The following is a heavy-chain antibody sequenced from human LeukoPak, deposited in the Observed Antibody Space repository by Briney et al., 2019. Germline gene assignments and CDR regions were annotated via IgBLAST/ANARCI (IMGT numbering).Heavy chain of an antibody. J-gene: IGHJ4*02. D-gene: IGHD3-22*01. CDR3: AKVEFYYYDSSGYLYY. Sequence: GGSLRLSCAASGFTFSSYAMNWVRQAPGKGLEWVSSITASGGNTYYADSVKGRFTISRDNSKNTLYLQMNGLRAEDTAVYYCAKVEFYYYDSSGYLYYWGQGTLVTVSS. V-gene: IGHV3-23*01. CDR2: ITASGGNT. CDR1: GFTFSSYA.